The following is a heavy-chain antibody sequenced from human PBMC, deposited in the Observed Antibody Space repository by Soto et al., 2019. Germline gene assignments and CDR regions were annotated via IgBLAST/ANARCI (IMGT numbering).Heavy chain of an antibody. CDR2: IYYSWST. V-gene: IGHV4-59*08. Sequence: QAQLQESGPGLVKPSETLSFTCTVSGGSISSYYWSWIRQPPGKGLEWIGYIYYSWSTNYNPSLKIRVTMSVDTSKNQFTLNLSSVTAADTSFYYCARRLGVSFDYWGQGTLVTVSS. CDR3: ARRLGVSFDY. D-gene: IGHD3-16*01. CDR1: GGSISSYY. J-gene: IGHJ4*02.